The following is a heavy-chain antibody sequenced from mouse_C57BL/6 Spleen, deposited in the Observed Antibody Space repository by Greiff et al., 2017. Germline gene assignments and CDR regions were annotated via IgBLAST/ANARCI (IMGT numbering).Heavy chain of an antibody. Sequence: QVQLQQSGPELVKPGASVKISCKASGYAFSSSWMNWVKQRPGKGLEWIGRIYPGDGDTNYNGKFKGKATLTADKSSSTAYMQLSSLTSYDSAVYFCARRYYSNYYAMDYWGQGTSVTVSS. CDR2: IYPGDGDT. CDR1: GYAFSSSW. CDR3: ARRYYSNYYAMDY. D-gene: IGHD2-5*01. V-gene: IGHV1-82*01. J-gene: IGHJ4*01.